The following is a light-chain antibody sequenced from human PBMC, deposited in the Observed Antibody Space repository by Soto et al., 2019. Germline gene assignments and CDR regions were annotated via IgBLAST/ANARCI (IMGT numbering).Light chain of an antibody. CDR3: QKYNSAPGLT. CDR2: AAS. CDR1: QGISNY. J-gene: IGKJ4*01. V-gene: IGKV1-27*01. Sequence: DIQMTQSPSSLSASVGDRVTITCRASQGISNYLAWYQQKPGKVPKLLIYAASTLQSGVPSRFSGSGSGTDFTLTISSRQPEDVATYNRQKYNSAPGLTFGGGTKVEIK.